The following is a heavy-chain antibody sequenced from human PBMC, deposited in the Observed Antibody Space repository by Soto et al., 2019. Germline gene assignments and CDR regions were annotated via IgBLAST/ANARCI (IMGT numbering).Heavy chain of an antibody. CDR3: ARDIVVVPAARIYYYYGMDV. D-gene: IGHD2-2*01. V-gene: IGHV4-31*03. CDR2: IYYSGST. Sequence: PSETLSLTCTVSGGSISSGGYYWSWIRQHPGKGLEWIGYIYYSGSTYYNPSLKSRVTISVDTSKNQFSLKLSSVTAADTAVYYCARDIVVVPAARIYYYYGMDVWGQGTTVTVSS. J-gene: IGHJ6*02. CDR1: GGSISSGGYY.